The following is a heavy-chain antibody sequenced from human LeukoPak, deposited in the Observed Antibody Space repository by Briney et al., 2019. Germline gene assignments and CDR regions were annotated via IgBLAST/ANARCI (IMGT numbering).Heavy chain of an antibody. D-gene: IGHD2-8*02. Sequence: GGSLRLTCAASGFTFSNYNMNWVRQAPGKGLELVSSISSSSSYIYYADSVMGRFTISRDNTKNSLYLQMNSLRAEDTAVYYCARDSPYGTAGYWGQGTLVTVSS. CDR3: ARDSPYGTAGY. CDR2: ISSSSSYI. J-gene: IGHJ4*02. CDR1: GFTFSNYN. V-gene: IGHV3-21*01.